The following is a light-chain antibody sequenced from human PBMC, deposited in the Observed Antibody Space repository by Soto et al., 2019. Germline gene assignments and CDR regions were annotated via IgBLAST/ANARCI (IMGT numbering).Light chain of an antibody. CDR1: SSNIGAGYG. V-gene: IGLV1-40*01. CDR3: ESYDSTLSGSR. J-gene: IGLJ3*02. Sequence: QAVVTQPPSVSGAPGQRVTISCTGSSSNIGAGYGVNWYQQLPGTAPKLLIYGNTNLPSGVPDRISGSKSGTSASLAITGLQAEDEADYYCESYDSTLSGSRFGGGTKLTVL. CDR2: GNT.